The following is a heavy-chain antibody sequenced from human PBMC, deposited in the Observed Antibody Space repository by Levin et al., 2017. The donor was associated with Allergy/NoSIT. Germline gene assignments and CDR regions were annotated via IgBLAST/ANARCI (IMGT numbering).Heavy chain of an antibody. V-gene: IGHV3-23*01. CDR3: AKASYSSSTSYYMDV. CDR1: GFTLSRTA. Sequence: GGSLRLSCAASGFTLSRTAMTWVRQAPGKGLEWVSLISASGAGTYYADSVKGHFTISRDNSKNTLYLEIKSLGPEDTAVYYCAKASYSSSTSYYMDVWGKGTTVTVSS. J-gene: IGHJ6*03. D-gene: IGHD3-22*01. CDR2: ISASGAGT.